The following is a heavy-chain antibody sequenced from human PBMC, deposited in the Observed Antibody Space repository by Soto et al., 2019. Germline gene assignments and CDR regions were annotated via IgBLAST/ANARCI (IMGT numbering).Heavy chain of an antibody. D-gene: IGHD6-13*01. J-gene: IGHJ4*02. CDR2: MNPNSGNT. CDR3: ARGRYSSSWYSFTRLDY. V-gene: IGHV1-8*01. CDR1: GYTFTSYD. Sequence: ASVKVSCKASGYTFTSYDINWVRQATGQGLEWMGWMNPNSGNTGYAQKFQGRVTMTRNTSISTAYMELSSLRSEDTAVYYCARGRYSSSWYSFTRLDYWGQGTLVTVSS.